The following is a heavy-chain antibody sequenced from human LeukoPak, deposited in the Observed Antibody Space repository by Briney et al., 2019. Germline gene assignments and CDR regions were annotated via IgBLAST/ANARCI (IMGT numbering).Heavy chain of an antibody. J-gene: IGHJ4*02. CDR2: IGIRGDT. V-gene: IGHV3-13*01. D-gene: IGHD6-19*01. CDR1: GFTFIDYD. CDR3: ARGGIQVSGIDEFDY. Sequence: GRSLRLSCAASGFTFIDYDMHWVRQVIGKGLEWVSAIGIRGDTHYSGSVKGRFTISRENAESSLYLQMNSLRAEDTAVYYCARGGIQVSGIDEFDYWGQGTLVTVSS.